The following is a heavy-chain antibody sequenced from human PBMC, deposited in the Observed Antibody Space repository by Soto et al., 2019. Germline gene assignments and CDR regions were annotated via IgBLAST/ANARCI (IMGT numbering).Heavy chain of an antibody. CDR1: GGYFNDNY. Sequence: QVQLQQWGAGLLKPSETLSLSCAVYGGYFNDNYYTWFRQPPGKGLEWIGEISRSGTTKYIPSLKGRASISFATSKTQVSLKVTSVPAADTAVYYCATSLWFGTQVELGGQGALVTVSS. CDR2: ISRSGTT. V-gene: IGHV4-34*01. J-gene: IGHJ4*02. D-gene: IGHD3-10*01. CDR3: ATSLWFGTQVEL.